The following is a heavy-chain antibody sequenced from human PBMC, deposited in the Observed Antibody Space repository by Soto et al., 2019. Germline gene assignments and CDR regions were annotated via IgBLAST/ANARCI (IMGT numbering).Heavy chain of an antibody. Sequence: PGGSVRRSCAASGFTFSNFGMHWVRQAPDKGLECVSVILHDGAHQYYTDSVKGRFNVSRDNSTETLYLQMNDLRAEDTAVYYCAQQVVVPGGDHKKYYDFYPMVDWGQGTTVRV. J-gene: IGHJ6*02. CDR1: GFTFSNFG. CDR3: AQQVVVPGGDHKKYYDFYPMVD. D-gene: IGHD2-21*02. V-gene: IGHV3-30*18. CDR2: ILHDGAHQ.